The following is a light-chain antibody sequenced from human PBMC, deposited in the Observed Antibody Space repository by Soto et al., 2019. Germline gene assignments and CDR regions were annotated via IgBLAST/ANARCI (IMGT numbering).Light chain of an antibody. CDR1: QRVGSNY. CDR3: QQRSNWPGT. Sequence: EIVLTQSPGTLSLSPGERATLSCRASQRVGSNYLAWYQQKPGQPPRLLIQDASRRATGMPDRFSGSGSGTDFTLTISRLEPEDFAVYYCQQRSNWPGTFGQGTKVDIK. V-gene: IGKV3D-20*02. J-gene: IGKJ1*01. CDR2: DAS.